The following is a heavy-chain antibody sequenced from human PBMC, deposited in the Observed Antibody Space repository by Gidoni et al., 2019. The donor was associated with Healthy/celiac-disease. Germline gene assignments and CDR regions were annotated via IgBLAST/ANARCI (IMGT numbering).Heavy chain of an antibody. CDR1: GFTFSNAW. CDR2: IKSKTDGGTT. D-gene: IGHD3-10*01. V-gene: IGHV3-15*01. CDR3: TTMRPGRFGEFLTDY. J-gene: IGHJ4*02. Sequence: EVQLVESGGGLVKPVGSLRLSCAPSGFTFSNAWMSWVRQAPGKGLEWVGRIKSKTDGGTTDYAAPVKGRFTISRDDSKNTLYLQMNSLKTEDTAVYYCTTMRPGRFGEFLTDYWGQGTLVTVSS.